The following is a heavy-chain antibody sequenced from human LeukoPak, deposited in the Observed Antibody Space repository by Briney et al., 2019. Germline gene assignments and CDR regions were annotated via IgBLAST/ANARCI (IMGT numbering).Heavy chain of an antibody. CDR2: IYYIGST. CDR1: GGSISSSSHY. J-gene: IGHJ4*02. V-gene: IGHV4-39*01. Sequence: PSETLSLTCTVSGGSISSSSHYWGWIRQPPGKGLEWIGTIYYIGSTYYNPSLKSRVTISVDTSKNQFSLKLSSMTAADTAVYYCARRAAYGSGSYFDFWGQGTLVTVSS. CDR3: ARRAAYGSGSYFDF. D-gene: IGHD3-10*01.